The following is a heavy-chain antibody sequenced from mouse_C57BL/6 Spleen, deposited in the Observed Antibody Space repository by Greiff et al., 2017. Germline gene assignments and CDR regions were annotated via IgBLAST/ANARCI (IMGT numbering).Heavy chain of an antibody. Sequence: EVMLVESGGGLVKPGGSLKLSCAASGFTFSSYAMSWVRQTPEKRLEWVATISDGGSYTYSPDNVKDRFPFSKDNDNNNLYLQMSHLKSEVTAMYYCAREGDYYDYAAWFAYWGQGTLVTVSA. CDR3: AREGDYYDYAAWFAY. J-gene: IGHJ3*01. V-gene: IGHV5-4*01. CDR1: GFTFSSYA. D-gene: IGHD2-4*01. CDR2: ISDGGSYT.